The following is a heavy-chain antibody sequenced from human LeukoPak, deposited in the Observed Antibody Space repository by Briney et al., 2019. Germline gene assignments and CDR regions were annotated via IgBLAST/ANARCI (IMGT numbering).Heavy chain of an antibody. Sequence: SETLSLTCTVSGGSISSSSYYWGWIRQPPGKGLEWIGSIYYSGSTYYNPSLKSRVTISVDTSKNQFSPKLSSVTAADTAVYYCARQKGIVGATSYWGQGTLVTVSS. V-gene: IGHV4-39*01. CDR1: GGSISSSSYY. CDR3: ARQKGIVGATSY. D-gene: IGHD1-26*01. CDR2: IYYSGST. J-gene: IGHJ4*02.